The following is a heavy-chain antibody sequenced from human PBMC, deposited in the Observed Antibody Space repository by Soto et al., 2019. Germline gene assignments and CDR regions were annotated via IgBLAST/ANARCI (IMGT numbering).Heavy chain of an antibody. J-gene: IGHJ3*01. V-gene: IGHV4-31*03. Sequence: LSGTLSLTCTVSGGSISSGAYYWSFFRQHPGKGLEWIGFIYYSGSTYFSPSLESRLTISVDTSKNQFSLKLSSVTAADTAMYYCARVTLPALYAFDFWGQATMVTVSS. CDR1: GGSISSGAYY. D-gene: IGHD1-26*01. CDR3: ARVTLPALYAFDF. CDR2: IYYSGST.